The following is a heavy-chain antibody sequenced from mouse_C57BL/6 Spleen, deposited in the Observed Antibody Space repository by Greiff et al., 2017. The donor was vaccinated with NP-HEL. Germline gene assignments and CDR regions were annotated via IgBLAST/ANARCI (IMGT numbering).Heavy chain of an antibody. CDR1: GYTFTDYY. D-gene: IGHD2-10*01. CDR3: ARVEGPTWPY. CDR2: INPNNGGT. Sequence: EVHLVESGPELVKPGASVKISCKASGYTFTDYYMNWVKQSHGKSLEWIGDINPNNGGTSYNQKFKGKATLTVDKSSSTAYMELRSLTSEDSAVYYCARVEGPTWPYWGQGTTLTVSS. V-gene: IGHV1-26*01. J-gene: IGHJ2*01.